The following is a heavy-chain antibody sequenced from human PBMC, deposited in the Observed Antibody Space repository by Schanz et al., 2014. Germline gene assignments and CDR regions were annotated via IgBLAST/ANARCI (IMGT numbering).Heavy chain of an antibody. V-gene: IGHV1-46*01. J-gene: IGHJ6*02. CDR1: GYSFTSYY. Sequence: QVQLVQSGAEVKKPGASVKVSCKAFGYSFTSYYIHWVRQAPGQGLEWMATINPSGGSTSFAQKFQGRVTVTGATSTSTVNMELTSLRSEDTAVYYCARDPYSASYFPSPPLYGLDVWGQGTTVTVSS. CDR2: INPSGGST. CDR3: ARDPYSASYFPSPPLYGLDV. D-gene: IGHD1-26*01.